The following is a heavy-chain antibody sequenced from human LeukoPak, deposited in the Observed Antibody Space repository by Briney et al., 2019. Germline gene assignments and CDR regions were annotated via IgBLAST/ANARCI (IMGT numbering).Heavy chain of an antibody. Sequence: SETLSLTCTVSGGSISSYYWSWIRQPPGKGLEWIGYIYYSGSTNYNPSLKSRVTISVDTSKNQFSLKLSSVTAADTAVYYCARGGVDFDWLLNFDYWGQGTLVTVSS. D-gene: IGHD3-9*01. V-gene: IGHV4-59*01. J-gene: IGHJ4*02. CDR1: GGSISSYY. CDR2: IYYSGST. CDR3: ARGGVDFDWLLNFDY.